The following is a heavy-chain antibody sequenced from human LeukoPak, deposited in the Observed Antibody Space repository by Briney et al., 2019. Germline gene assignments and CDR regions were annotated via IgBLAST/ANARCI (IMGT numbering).Heavy chain of an antibody. D-gene: IGHD3-10*01. CDR1: GFTFSSYA. CDR3: AKVLLWFGESPGADY. V-gene: IGHV3-23*01. CDR2: ISGSGGST. Sequence: GGSLRLTCAASGFTFSSYAMSWVRQAPGKGLEWVSAISGSGGSTYYADSVKGRFTISRDNSKNTLYLQMNSLRAEDTAVYYCAKVLLWFGESPGADYWGQGTLVTVSS. J-gene: IGHJ4*02.